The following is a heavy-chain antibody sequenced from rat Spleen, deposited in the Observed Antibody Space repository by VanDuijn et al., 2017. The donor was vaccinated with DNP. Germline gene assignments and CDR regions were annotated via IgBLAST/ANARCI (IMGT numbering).Heavy chain of an antibody. D-gene: IGHD1-12*02. CDR3: TTLINPYYDGSYYPYYFNY. J-gene: IGHJ2*01. V-gene: IGHV5-27*01. CDR1: GFTFSNYD. Sequence: EVQLVESGGGLVQPGRSLKLSCAASGFTFSNYDMAWVRQAPKKGLEWVATISTSGGSTYYRDSVKGRFTISRDNAKSTLYPQIDSLRFEDPATYFVTTLINPYYDGSYYPYYFNYWGQGFMVPVSS. CDR2: ISTSGGST.